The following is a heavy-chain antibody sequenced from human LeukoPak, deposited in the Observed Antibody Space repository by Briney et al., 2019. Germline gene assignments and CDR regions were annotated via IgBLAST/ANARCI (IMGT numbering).Heavy chain of an antibody. CDR1: GFAFSSYG. J-gene: IGHJ4*02. CDR3: ARDAACTTSSCYKQIDS. Sequence: GSLRLSCAASGFAFSSYGMNWVRPAPGKGLEGVSFISRSGSNTDYADSVKCRFTISRDDAKNSLYLQLNSLRGDDTAVYYCARDAACTTSSCYKQIDSWGQGTLVTVSS. CDR2: ISRSGSNT. D-gene: IGHD2-2*02. V-gene: IGHV3-48*04.